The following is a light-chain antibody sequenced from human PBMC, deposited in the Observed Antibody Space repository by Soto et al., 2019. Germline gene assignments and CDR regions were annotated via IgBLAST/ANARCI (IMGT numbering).Light chain of an antibody. CDR3: MQALQTPRGLAWT. Sequence: DLVMTQSPLSLPVTPGEPASISCRSSQSLLHSNGYNYLDWYLQKPGQSPQLLIYLGSNRASGVPDRFSGSGSGTDFTLKISRVEAEDVGVYYCMQALQTPRGLAWTFGQGTKVEIK. V-gene: IGKV2-28*01. CDR1: QSLLHSNGYNY. J-gene: IGKJ1*01. CDR2: LGS.